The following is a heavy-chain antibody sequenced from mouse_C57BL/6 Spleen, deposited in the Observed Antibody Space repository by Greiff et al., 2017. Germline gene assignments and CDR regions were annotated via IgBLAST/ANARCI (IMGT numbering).Heavy chain of an antibody. J-gene: IGHJ2*01. D-gene: IGHD1-1*01. CDR3: ARSSGDYYGSSYYFDY. V-gene: IGHV1-72*01. CDR1: GYTFTSYW. CDR2: IDPNSGGT. Sequence: QVHVKQPGAELVKPGASVKLSCKASGYTFTSYWMHWVKQRPGRGLEWIGRIDPNSGGTKYNEKFKSKATLTVDKPSSTAYMQLSSLTSEDSAVYYCARSSGDYYGSSYYFDYWGQGTTLTVSS.